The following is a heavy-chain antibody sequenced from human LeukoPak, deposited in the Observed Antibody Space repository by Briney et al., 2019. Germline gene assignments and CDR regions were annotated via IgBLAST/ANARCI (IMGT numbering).Heavy chain of an antibody. CDR3: ASNFDSI. CDR2: IYPSGRI. J-gene: IGHJ3*02. D-gene: IGHD3-9*01. CDR1: GGSISSYY. Sequence: SETLSLTCTVSGGSISSYYWSWIRQPAGKGLEWIGRIYPSGRINYNPPLKSRVTMSVDTSKNQFSLKLTSVTAADTAVYYCASNFDSIWGQGTMVTVSS. V-gene: IGHV4-4*07.